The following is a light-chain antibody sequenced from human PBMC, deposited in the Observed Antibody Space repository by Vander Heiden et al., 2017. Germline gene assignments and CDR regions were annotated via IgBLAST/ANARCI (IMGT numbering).Light chain of an antibody. Sequence: QAVLTQLPSLSASPGASASLTCALRSGINVDAYRIYWYQQKPGSPPQYLLSYKSDSDKQQGSGVPSRFSGSKDDSANAGILLISGLQSEDEADYYCMIWHSSAYVFGTGTKVTVL. CDR2: YKSDSDK. CDR1: SGINVDAYR. V-gene: IGLV5-45*01. CDR3: MIWHSSAYV. J-gene: IGLJ1*01.